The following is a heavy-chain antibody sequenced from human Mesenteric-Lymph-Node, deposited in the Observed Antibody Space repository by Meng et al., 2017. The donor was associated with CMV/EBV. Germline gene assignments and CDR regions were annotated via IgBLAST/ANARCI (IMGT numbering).Heavy chain of an antibody. Sequence: CAASGFTFSSYAMHWVRQAPGKGLEWVAVIWYDGSSQYYADSVKGRFTISRDNSKNTLSLQMNSLRAEDTAVYYCARGRDSGGWYLDYWGQGTLVTVSS. D-gene: IGHD6-19*01. CDR3: ARGRDSGGWYLDY. V-gene: IGHV3-33*01. J-gene: IGHJ4*02. CDR2: IWYDGSSQ. CDR1: GFTFSSYA.